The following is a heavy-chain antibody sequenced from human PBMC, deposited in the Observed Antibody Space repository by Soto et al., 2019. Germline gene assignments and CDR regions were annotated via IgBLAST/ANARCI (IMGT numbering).Heavy chain of an antibody. CDR3: ARAQGGSSSLDIYYYYYYGMDV. Sequence: QVQLVQSGAEVKKPGSSVKVSCKAPGGTFSSYAISWVRQAPGQGLELTGGIIPIFGTAKYAQKFQGRVTITADESTSTGYMELSRLRSEDTAVYYCARAQGGSSSLDIYYYYYYGMDVWGQGTTVTVSS. D-gene: IGHD2-15*01. V-gene: IGHV1-69*01. J-gene: IGHJ6*02. CDR1: GGTFSSYA. CDR2: IIPIFGTA.